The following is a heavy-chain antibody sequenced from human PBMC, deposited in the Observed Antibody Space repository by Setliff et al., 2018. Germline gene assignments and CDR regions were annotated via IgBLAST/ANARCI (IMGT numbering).Heavy chain of an antibody. CDR1: GGSISSGSYY. V-gene: IGHV4-61*02. CDR2: IYTSGNT. Sequence: PSETLSLTCTVSGGSISSGSYYWNWIRQPAGKGLEWIGRIYTSGNTNYNPSPKSRVTISVDTSKNQFSLKLSSVTAADTAVYCCARGGGGKPFDYWGQGTLVTVSS. CDR3: ARGGGGKPFDY. D-gene: IGHD2-15*01. J-gene: IGHJ4*02.